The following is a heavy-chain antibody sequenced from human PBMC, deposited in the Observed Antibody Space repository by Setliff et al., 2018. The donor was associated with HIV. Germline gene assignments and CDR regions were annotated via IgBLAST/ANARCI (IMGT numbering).Heavy chain of an antibody. V-gene: IGHV4-38-2*01. CDR1: GYSINSGYY. J-gene: IGHJ6*03. Sequence: PSETLSLTCAVSGYSINSGYYWGWTRQPPGKGLEWIGTIYHSGSPSYNPSLSSRLTISVDTSKNHVSLRLSSVTAADTGVYYCARHRDPPGTSWIYYYYYMDLWGEGTTVTVSS. CDR3: ARHRDPPGTSWIYYYYYMDL. CDR2: IYHSGSP. D-gene: IGHD6-13*01.